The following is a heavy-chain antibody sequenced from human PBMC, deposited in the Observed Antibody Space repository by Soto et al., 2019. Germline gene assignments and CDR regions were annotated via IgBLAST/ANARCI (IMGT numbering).Heavy chain of an antibody. CDR3: AKEPYSDFWSAYYYFDY. D-gene: IGHD3-3*01. CDR2: ISGSGGSA. J-gene: IGHJ4*02. Sequence: EVQLLESGGGLVQPGGSLRLPFAASGFTFGSHAMIWVRQAPGKGLEWVSAISGSGGSAYYADSVKGRFTISRDNSINTLYLQMNSLRAEDTALYYCAKEPYSDFWSAYYYFDYWGQGTLVTVSS. CDR1: GFTFGSHA. V-gene: IGHV3-23*01.